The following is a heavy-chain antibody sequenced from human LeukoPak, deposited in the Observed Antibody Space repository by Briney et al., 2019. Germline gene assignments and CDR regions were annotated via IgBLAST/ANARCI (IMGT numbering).Heavy chain of an antibody. CDR1: GGSFSGYY. CDR3: ARIRPRYYYYGMDV. V-gene: IGHV4-34*01. D-gene: IGHD6-6*01. J-gene: IGHJ6*02. CDR2: INHSGST. Sequence: SETLSLTCAVYGGSFSGYYWSWIRQPPGKGLEWIGEINHSGSTNYNPSLKSRVTISVDTSENQFPLKLSSVTAADTAVYYCARIRPRYYYYGMDVWGQGTTVTVSS.